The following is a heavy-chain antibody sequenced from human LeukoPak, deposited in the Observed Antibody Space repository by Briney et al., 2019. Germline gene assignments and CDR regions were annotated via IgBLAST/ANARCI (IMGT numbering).Heavy chain of an antibody. J-gene: IGHJ5*02. D-gene: IGHD2-2*02. CDR1: GYSFPNYW. V-gene: IGHV5-51*01. CDR2: IYPGDSHT. CDR3: ARGPYAYTSSATLGSYNWFDP. Sequence: GESLKVSCKGSGYSFPNYWIGWVRQMPGKGLEWMGIIYPGDSHTRYSPSFQDQVTISVDRSISTAYLQWGSLKASDTAMYYCARGPYAYTSSATLGSYNWFDPWGQGSLVTVSS.